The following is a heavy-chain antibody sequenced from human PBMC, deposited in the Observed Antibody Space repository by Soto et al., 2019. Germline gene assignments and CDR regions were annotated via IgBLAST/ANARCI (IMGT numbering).Heavy chain of an antibody. Sequence: QLHLVQSGAVVKKPGASVTVSCSASGYPVTAYYMHWVRQAPGRGLEWMGGINPATGAAKYTQTCQGRVTMTRDTSTRTGFMEPSGLTSEDTAGFYWARGGGVGVAGSAAFDMWGQGTLVTVSS. J-gene: IGHJ3*02. D-gene: IGHD3-3*01. V-gene: IGHV1-2*02. CDR2: INPATGAA. CDR1: GYPVTAYY. CDR3: ARGGGVGVAGSAAFDM.